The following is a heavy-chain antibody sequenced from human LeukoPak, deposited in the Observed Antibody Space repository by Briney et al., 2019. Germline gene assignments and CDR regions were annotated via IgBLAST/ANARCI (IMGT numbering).Heavy chain of an antibody. Sequence: SVTVSCKASGGTFSSYAISWVRQAPGQGLEWMGGIIPIFGTANYAQKFQGRVTITADESTSTVYMELSSLRSEDTAVYYCARGDYSSGWTMDYWGQGTLVTVSS. D-gene: IGHD6-19*01. CDR1: GGTFSSYA. J-gene: IGHJ4*02. CDR2: IIPIFGTA. V-gene: IGHV1-69*13. CDR3: ARGDYSSGWTMDY.